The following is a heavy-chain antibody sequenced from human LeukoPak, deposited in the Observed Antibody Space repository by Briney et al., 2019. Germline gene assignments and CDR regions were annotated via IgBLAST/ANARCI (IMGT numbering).Heavy chain of an antibody. Sequence: GGSLRLSCAASGFTFSSYAMSWVRQALGKGLEWVSAISGSGGSTYYADSVKGRFTISRDNSKNTLYLQMNSLRAEDTAVYYCAKDQLGFGELFPKVFDYWGQGTLVTVSS. CDR2: ISGSGGST. CDR3: AKDQLGFGELFPKVFDY. D-gene: IGHD3-10*01. CDR1: GFTFSSYA. J-gene: IGHJ4*02. V-gene: IGHV3-23*01.